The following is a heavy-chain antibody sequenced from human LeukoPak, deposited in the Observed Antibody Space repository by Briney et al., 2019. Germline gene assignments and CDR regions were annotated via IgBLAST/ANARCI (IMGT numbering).Heavy chain of an antibody. Sequence: LAGGSLRLSCAASGFTFSSYAMSCVRQAPGKGLEWVSAISGSGGSTYYADSVKGRFTISRDNSKNTLYLQMNSLRAEDTAVYYCASRVRNSSSWHYFDYWGQGTLVTVSS. V-gene: IGHV3-23*01. D-gene: IGHD6-13*01. J-gene: IGHJ4*02. CDR2: ISGSGGST. CDR3: ASRVRNSSSWHYFDY. CDR1: GFTFSSYA.